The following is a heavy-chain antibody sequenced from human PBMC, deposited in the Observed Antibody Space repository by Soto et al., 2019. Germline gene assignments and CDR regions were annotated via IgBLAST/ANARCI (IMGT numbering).Heavy chain of an antibody. CDR1: GFHFSSHW. CDR2: VNCDGTTT. D-gene: IGHD3-10*01. Sequence: EVQLVESGGGLLQPGGSLRLSCEASGFHFSSHWMHWVRQTPGKGLVWVSRVNCDGTTTNYADAVKGRLTISRDNAKNTVYLQMNRLRADDTAVYYCARGGSGTYKLDNWGQGTLVTVS. CDR3: ARGGSGTYKLDN. V-gene: IGHV3-74*01. J-gene: IGHJ4*02.